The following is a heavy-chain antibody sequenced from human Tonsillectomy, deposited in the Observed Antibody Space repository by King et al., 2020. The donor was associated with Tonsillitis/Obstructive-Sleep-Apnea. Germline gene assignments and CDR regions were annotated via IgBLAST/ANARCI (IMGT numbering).Heavy chain of an antibody. CDR1: GYNFATYX. CDR2: IDPSDSYS. J-gene: IGHJ6*02. V-gene: IGHV5-10-1*03. Sequence: QLVQSGAEVKKPGESLRISCKGSGYNFATYXISWVRQMPGKGLEWMGRIDPSDSYSNYSPAFQGHVTISVDKSISTAYLQWSSLKASDTAMFYCARHPXXDFXXXGSXLYGXDXWGXGXTVTVS. D-gene: IGHD3-10*01. CDR3: ARHPXXDFXXXGSXLYGXDX.